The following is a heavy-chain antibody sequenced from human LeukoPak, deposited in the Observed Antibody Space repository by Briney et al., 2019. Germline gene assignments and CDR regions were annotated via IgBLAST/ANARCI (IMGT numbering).Heavy chain of an antibody. CDR1: GLSVSAYS. D-gene: IGHD3-9*01. CDR3: ARDYTGYFP. J-gene: IGHJ5*02. Sequence: GGSLRLSCAVSGLSVSAYSMSWVRQAPGKGLEWIPFISSSENTKWHADSVKGRFTISRDDAKNSLYLQMNSLRAEDTAVYYCARDYTGYFPWGQGTLVIVSS. V-gene: IGHV3-48*04. CDR2: ISSSENTK.